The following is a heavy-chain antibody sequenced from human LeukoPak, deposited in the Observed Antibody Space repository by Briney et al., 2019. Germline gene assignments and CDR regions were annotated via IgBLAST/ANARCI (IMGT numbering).Heavy chain of an antibody. J-gene: IGHJ4*02. CDR1: GYTFTSHG. CDR3: ARDQDVVVVAATSGDY. Sequence: ASVKVSCTASGYTFTSHGISWVRQAPGQGLEWMAWISAYNGNTNYAQKLQGRVTMTTDTSTSTAYMELRSLRSDDTAVYYCARDQDVVVVAATSGDYWGQGTLVTVSS. CDR2: ISAYNGNT. V-gene: IGHV1-18*01. D-gene: IGHD2-15*01.